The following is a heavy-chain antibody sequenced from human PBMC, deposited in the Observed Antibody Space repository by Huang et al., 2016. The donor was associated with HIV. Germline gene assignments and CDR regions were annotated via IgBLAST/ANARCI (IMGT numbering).Heavy chain of an antibody. CDR1: GDFISSTHYY. D-gene: IGHD6-13*01. V-gene: IGHV4-39*01. Sequence: QLQLQESGPGQVKPSETLSLTCTVSGDFISSTHYYWGWIRQSPGKGLEWVGSVYQRGSTNYNPCLKSRVTLSVDTSRNQFSLRLNSVTAADTAVYYCASQHIGAAATWFWGRGTQVAVSS. J-gene: IGHJ4*02. CDR3: ASQHIGAAATWF. CDR2: VYQRGST.